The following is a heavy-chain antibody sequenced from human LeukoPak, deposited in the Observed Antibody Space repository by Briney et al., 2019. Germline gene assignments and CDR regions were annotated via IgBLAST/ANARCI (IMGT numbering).Heavy chain of an antibody. CDR1: GFTFSSYG. Sequence: GGSLRLSCAASGFTFSSYGMHWVRQAPGKGLEWVAFIRYDGSNKYYVDSVKGRFTISRDNSKNSLYLQMNSLRTEDTALYYCAKDCYDSSGYYYPLDYWGQGTLVTVSS. V-gene: IGHV3-30*02. CDR2: IRYDGSNK. CDR3: AKDCYDSSGYYYPLDY. D-gene: IGHD3-22*01. J-gene: IGHJ4*02.